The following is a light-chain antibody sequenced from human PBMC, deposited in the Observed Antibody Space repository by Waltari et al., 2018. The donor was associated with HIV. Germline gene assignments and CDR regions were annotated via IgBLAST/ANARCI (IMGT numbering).Light chain of an antibody. Sequence: DTVLTQSPGTLSLSPGERATLYCRASQSVYANYLAWYQQKPGQAPRRLIYGASDRAAGIPERFSGSGSGTDFALTISKLEPEDFSVYYCHQYGDSPAFGQGTKVEIK. CDR1: QSVYANY. J-gene: IGKJ1*01. V-gene: IGKV3-20*01. CDR2: GAS. CDR3: HQYGDSPA.